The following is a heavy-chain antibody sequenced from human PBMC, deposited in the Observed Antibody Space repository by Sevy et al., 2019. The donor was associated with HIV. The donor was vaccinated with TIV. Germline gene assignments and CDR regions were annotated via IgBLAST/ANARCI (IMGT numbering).Heavy chain of an antibody. CDR1: GGSFSGYF. V-gene: IGHV4-34*01. D-gene: IGHD2-2*01. CDR3: ARGRQAYVVVVPSTVPFDY. J-gene: IGHJ4*02. Sequence: SETLSLTCAVYGGSFSGYFWNWIRQSPGKGLEWIGEINHTGTLKYNPSLKSRVTISVDASKNQSSLHLSSVTAADTAIYYCARGRQAYVVVVPSTVPFDYWGQGTLVTVSS. CDR2: INHTGTL.